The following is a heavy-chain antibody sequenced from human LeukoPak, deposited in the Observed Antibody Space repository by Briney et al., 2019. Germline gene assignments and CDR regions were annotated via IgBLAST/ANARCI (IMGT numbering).Heavy chain of an antibody. Sequence: PGGSLRLSCAASGFTFSSYTMSWVRQAPGKGLEWVSTITTSDGNTYYADSVKGRFTVSRDNSKNTLYLQMNSLRAEDTAVYYCARVSGYSSGWSSFDYWGQGTLVTVSS. CDR1: GFTFSSYT. CDR3: ARVSGYSSGWSSFDY. J-gene: IGHJ4*02. CDR2: ITTSDGNT. D-gene: IGHD6-19*01. V-gene: IGHV3-23*01.